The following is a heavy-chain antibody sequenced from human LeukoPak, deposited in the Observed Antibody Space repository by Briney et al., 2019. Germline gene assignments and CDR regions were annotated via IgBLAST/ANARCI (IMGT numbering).Heavy chain of an antibody. D-gene: IGHD6-19*01. V-gene: IGHV4-59*01. CDR1: GGSINNYY. CDR3: ARDRGSGPGAFDI. Sequence: PSETLSLTCTVSGGSINNYYWSWIRQPPGKGLELIGYIFYSGSTDYNPSLKSRVTISVDTSKNQFSLKLNSVTTADTAVYYCARDRGSGPGAFDIWGQGTVVTVSS. J-gene: IGHJ3*02. CDR2: IFYSGST.